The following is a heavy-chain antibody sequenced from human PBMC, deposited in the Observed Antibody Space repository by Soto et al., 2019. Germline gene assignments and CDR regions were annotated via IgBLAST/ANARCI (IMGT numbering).Heavy chain of an antibody. D-gene: IGHD2-2*01. J-gene: IGHJ6*02. CDR1: GGTFSSYA. CDR3: ARDRGYIVVVPAARGGFYYYGMDV. Sequence: QVQLVQSGAEVKKPGSSVKVSCKASGGTFSSYAISWVRQAPGQGLEWMGGIIPIFGTANYAQKFQGRVTITADESTSTAYMELSSLRSEDTAVYYCARDRGYIVVVPAARGGFYYYGMDVWGQGTTVTVSS. V-gene: IGHV1-69*01. CDR2: IIPIFGTA.